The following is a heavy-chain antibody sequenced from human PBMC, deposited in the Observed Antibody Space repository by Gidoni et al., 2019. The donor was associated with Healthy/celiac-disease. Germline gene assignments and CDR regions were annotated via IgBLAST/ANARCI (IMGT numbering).Heavy chain of an antibody. J-gene: IGHJ4*02. Sequence: QLQLQESGSGLVKPSQTLSLTCAVSGGSISSGGYSWSWIRQPPGKGLEWIGYIYHSGSTYYNPSRKSRVTISVDRSKNQFSLKLSSVTAADTAVYYCARDTRYQGVDYWGQGTLVTVSS. V-gene: IGHV4-30-2*01. D-gene: IGHD2-2*01. CDR1: GGSISSGGYS. CDR3: ARDTRYQGVDY. CDR2: IYHSGST.